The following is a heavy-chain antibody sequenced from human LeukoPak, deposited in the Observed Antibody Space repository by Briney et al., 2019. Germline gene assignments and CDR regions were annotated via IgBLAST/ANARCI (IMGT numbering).Heavy chain of an antibody. D-gene: IGHD4-23*01. V-gene: IGHV1-46*01. CDR1: GYTFTSYG. J-gene: IGHJ5*02. CDR3: ARDNSIHERGWWFDP. Sequence: ASVKVSCKASGYTFTSYGISWVRQAPGQGLEWMGLINPRGTSTIYAEKFQGRIIMTRDMSTTTDYMELSSLKSDDTAVYYCARDNSIHERGWWFDPWGQGTLVTVSS. CDR2: INPRGTST.